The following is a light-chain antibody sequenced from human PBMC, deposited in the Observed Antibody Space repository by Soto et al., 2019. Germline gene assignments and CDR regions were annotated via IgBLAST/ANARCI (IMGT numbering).Light chain of an antibody. CDR2: KVS. Sequence: ALTQPASVSGSPGQSITISCTGTISDVGAYNYVSWYQHHPGSAPKLVIYKVSNRPSGVSNRFSGSKSGNSASLTISGLQAEDEADYYCGSYTTSNTYVFGTGTKVTVL. CDR3: GSYTTSNTYV. V-gene: IGLV2-14*01. CDR1: ISDVGAYNY. J-gene: IGLJ1*01.